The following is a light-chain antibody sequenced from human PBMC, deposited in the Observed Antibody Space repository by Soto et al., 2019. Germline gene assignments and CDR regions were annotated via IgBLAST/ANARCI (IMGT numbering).Light chain of an antibody. CDR1: QSVNNY. V-gene: IGKV3-11*01. Sequence: EIVLTQSPATLSLSPGERATLSCRASQSVNNYLAWYQQEPGRPPRLLIYDASIRPTGIPARFSGSGSGTDFTLTISYLEPEDLAVYYCQQRSNWPPTFGQGTKVEIK. CDR3: QQRSNWPPT. CDR2: DAS. J-gene: IGKJ1*01.